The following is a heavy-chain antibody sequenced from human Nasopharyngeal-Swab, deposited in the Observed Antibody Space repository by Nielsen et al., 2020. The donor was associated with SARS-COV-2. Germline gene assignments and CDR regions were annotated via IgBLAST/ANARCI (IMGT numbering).Heavy chain of an antibody. J-gene: IGHJ6*04. V-gene: IGHV3-23*01. CDR1: GFTFSSFA. D-gene: IGHD2/OR15-2a*01. CDR2: ISGSGSST. CDR3: ARESLWLDV. Sequence: GGSLRLSCAASGFTFSSFAISWVRQAPGKGLEWVSTISGSGSSTYYADSVKGRFTISRDNAKNSLYLQMNSLRAEDTAVYYCARESLWLDVWGKGTTVTVSS.